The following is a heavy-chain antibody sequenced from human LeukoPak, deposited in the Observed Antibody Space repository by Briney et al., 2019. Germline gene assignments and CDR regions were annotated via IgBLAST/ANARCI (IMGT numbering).Heavy chain of an antibody. CDR3: ARVFWGPDPYFDY. Sequence: GGSLRLSCAASGFIFSNHAMNWVRQAPGKGLEWVAGVNSGGGSKYYTDSVKGRFTISRDNSKNTLYLQMNSLRAEDTAVYYCARVFWGPDPYFDYWGQGTLVTVSS. CDR2: VNSGGGSK. CDR1: GFIFSNHA. D-gene: IGHD3-16*01. J-gene: IGHJ4*02. V-gene: IGHV3-23*01.